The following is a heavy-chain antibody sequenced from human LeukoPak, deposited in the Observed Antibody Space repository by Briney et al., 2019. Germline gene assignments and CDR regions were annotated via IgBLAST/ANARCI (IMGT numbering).Heavy chain of an antibody. CDR1: GFAFSRYW. D-gene: IGHD2-2*02. J-gene: IGHJ4*02. V-gene: IGHV3-74*01. CDR2: INSDGSIT. Sequence: GGSLRLSCAASGFAFSRYWMHWVRQAPGKGLVWVSDINSDGSITRYADSVKGRFTISRDNAKNTLYVQMNSLRAEDTAVYYCASRDYTSSKYWGQGTLVTVSS. CDR3: ASRDYTSSKY.